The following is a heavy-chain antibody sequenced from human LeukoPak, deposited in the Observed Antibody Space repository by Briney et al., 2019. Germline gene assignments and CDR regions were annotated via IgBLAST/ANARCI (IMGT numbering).Heavy chain of an antibody. V-gene: IGHV4-39*07. CDR1: GGSISSSSYY. Sequence: SETLSLTCTVSGGSISSSSYYWGWIRQPPGKGLEWIGSIYYSGSTYYNPSLKSRVTISVDTSKKQFSLKLSSVTAADTAVYYCARGYHSSSSPYFDYWGQGTLVTVSS. CDR3: ARGYHSSSSPYFDY. J-gene: IGHJ4*02. CDR2: IYYSGST. D-gene: IGHD6-6*01.